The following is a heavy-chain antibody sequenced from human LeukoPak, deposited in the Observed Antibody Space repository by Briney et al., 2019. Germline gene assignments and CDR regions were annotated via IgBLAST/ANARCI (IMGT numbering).Heavy chain of an antibody. CDR1: AGSITNY. CDR3: ARMYYYGSGSYSYFDY. D-gene: IGHD3-10*01. Sequence: SETLSLTCTVSAGSITNYWSWIRQPPGKGLEWIGYIYYTGSTNYNPSLKSRVSISVDTSKNQFSLKLSSVTAADTAVYYCARMYYYGSGSYSYFDYWGQGTLVTVSS. CDR2: IYYTGST. J-gene: IGHJ4*02. V-gene: IGHV4-59*12.